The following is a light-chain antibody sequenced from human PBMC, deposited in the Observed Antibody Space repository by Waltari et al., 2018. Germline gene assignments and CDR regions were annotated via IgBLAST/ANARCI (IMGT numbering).Light chain of an antibody. CDR1: NIGTKS. Sequence: SYVLTQPPSVSVAPGETARITCGGNNIGTKSVHWYRQKPGQAPVLCISYDSDRPSGIPERFSGSNSGDTATLTISRVEAGDEADYYCQVWDANNEPGLFGTGTEVTV. V-gene: IGLV3-21*01. J-gene: IGLJ1*01. CDR2: YDS. CDR3: QVWDANNEPGL.